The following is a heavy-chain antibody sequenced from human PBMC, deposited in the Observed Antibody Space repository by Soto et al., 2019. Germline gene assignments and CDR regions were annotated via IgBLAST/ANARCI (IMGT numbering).Heavy chain of an antibody. D-gene: IGHD3-22*01. CDR2: IYYSGST. CDR1: GGSISSYY. V-gene: IGHV4-59*08. Sequence: SETLSLTCTVSGGSISSYYWSWIRQPPGKGLEWIGYIYYSGSTNYNPSLKSRVTISVDTSKNQFSLKVTSVTAADTAVYYCARRGTTYYYDNSGYSNLYYFDYWGQGALVTVSS. CDR3: ARRGTTYYYDNSGYSNLYYFDY. J-gene: IGHJ4*02.